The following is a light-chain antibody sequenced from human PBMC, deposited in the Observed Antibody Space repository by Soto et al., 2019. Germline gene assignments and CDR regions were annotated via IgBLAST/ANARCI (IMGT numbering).Light chain of an antibody. CDR1: NIGGKS. J-gene: IGLJ2*01. CDR2: DDS. V-gene: IGLV3-21*02. CDR3: QVWDSSREHVV. Sequence: LTQPPSASGSPGQTARITCGGNNIGGKSVHWYQQKPGQAPALVVYDDSDRPSGIPERISGSNSGNTATLTISRVEVGDEADYYCQVWDSSREHVVFGGGTKLTVL.